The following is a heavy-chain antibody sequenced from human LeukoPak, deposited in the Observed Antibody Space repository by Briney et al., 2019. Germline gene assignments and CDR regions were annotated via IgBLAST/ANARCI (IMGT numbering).Heavy chain of an antibody. J-gene: IGHJ2*01. CDR3: ARDLAHYGDVDFDL. D-gene: IGHD4-17*01. CDR2: IYYSGST. Sequence: SETLSLTCTVSGGSISSGDYYWSWIRQPPGKGLEWIGYIYYSGSTYYNPSLKSRVTISVDTSTHQFSLKLSSLTAADTAVYYCARDLAHYGDVDFDLWGRGTLVTVSS. V-gene: IGHV4-30-4*01. CDR1: GGSISSGDYY.